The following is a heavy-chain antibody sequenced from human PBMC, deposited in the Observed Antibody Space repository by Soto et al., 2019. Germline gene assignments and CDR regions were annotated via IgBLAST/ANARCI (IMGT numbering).Heavy chain of an antibody. CDR3: ARVKLAGRGGFDY. Sequence: LLATPSLTRAVSGYTNRPGYILGRLRPPPRKGLEWIGALYQRGDTYYTPSLKSRVSISLDTSKNHFSLELTSLTAADTAVYYCARVKLAGRGGFDYWGLATLVTVSS. V-gene: IGHV4-38-2*01. J-gene: IGHJ4*02. CDR2: LYQRGDT. D-gene: IGHD2-15*01. CDR1: GYTNRPGYI.